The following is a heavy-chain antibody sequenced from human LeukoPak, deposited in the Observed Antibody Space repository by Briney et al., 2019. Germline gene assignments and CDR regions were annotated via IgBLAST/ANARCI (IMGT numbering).Heavy chain of an antibody. Sequence: GGSLRLSCAASGFTFSSYWMSWVRQAPGEGLEWVANIKQDGSEKHYVDSVKGRFTISRDNAKNSLYLQLNSLRAEDTAMYYCARETTVTPTWDYWGQGTLVTVSS. CDR3: ARETTVTPTWDY. CDR2: IKQDGSEK. V-gene: IGHV3-7*01. J-gene: IGHJ4*02. D-gene: IGHD4-17*01. CDR1: GFTFSSYW.